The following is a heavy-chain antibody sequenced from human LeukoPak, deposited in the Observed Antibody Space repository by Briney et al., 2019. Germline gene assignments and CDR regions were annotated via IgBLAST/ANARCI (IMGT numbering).Heavy chain of an antibody. V-gene: IGHV1-69*10. CDR1: GYTFTSYA. Sequence: SVKVSCKASGYTFTSYAISWVRQAPGQGLEWMGGIIPIIGKTNYAQKFQGRVTITADTSTSTAYMELSSLRSDDTAVYYCASPRYLGWELLVDYWGQGTLVTVSS. CDR2: IIPIIGKT. J-gene: IGHJ4*02. CDR3: ASPRYLGWELLVDY. D-gene: IGHD1-26*01.